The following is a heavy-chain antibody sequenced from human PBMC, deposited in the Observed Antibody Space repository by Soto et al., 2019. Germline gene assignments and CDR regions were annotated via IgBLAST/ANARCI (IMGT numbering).Heavy chain of an antibody. Sequence: GASVKVSCKASGGTFSSYASSWVRQAPGQGLEWMGGIIPIFGTANYAQKFQGRVTITADESTSTAYMELSSLRSEDTAVYYCARDGRDIAAADPYNWFDPWGQGTLVTVSS. V-gene: IGHV1-69*13. D-gene: IGHD6-13*01. CDR1: GGTFSSYA. CDR2: IIPIFGTA. CDR3: ARDGRDIAAADPYNWFDP. J-gene: IGHJ5*02.